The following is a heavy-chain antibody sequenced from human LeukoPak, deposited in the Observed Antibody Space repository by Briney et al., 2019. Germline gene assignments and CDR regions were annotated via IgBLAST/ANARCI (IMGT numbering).Heavy chain of an antibody. J-gene: IGHJ5*02. Sequence: AGSLTLSCAASGFTFSSYEMNWVRQAPGNGREWVSYIYSSDTTISYTDSVKGRFTISRDNATNSLYLQMNSLRAEDTAVYYCARVRDPEYYYGSGRVNWFDPWGQGTLVTVSS. CDR2: IYSSDTTI. D-gene: IGHD3-10*01. CDR3: ARVRDPEYYYGSGRVNWFDP. CDR1: GFTFSSYE. V-gene: IGHV3-48*03.